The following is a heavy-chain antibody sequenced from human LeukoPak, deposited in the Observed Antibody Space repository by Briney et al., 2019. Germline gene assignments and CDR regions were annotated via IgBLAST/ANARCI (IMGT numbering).Heavy chain of an antibody. Sequence: PGGSLRLSCAASGFTFSSYAMHWVRQAPGKGLEWVAVISYDGSNKYYADSVKGRFTISRDNSKNTLYLQMNSLRAEDTAVYYCAREVTTSYYFDYWGQGTLVTVSS. CDR3: AREVTTSYYFDY. D-gene: IGHD4-17*01. CDR1: GFTFSSYA. CDR2: ISYDGSNK. V-gene: IGHV3-30-3*01. J-gene: IGHJ4*02.